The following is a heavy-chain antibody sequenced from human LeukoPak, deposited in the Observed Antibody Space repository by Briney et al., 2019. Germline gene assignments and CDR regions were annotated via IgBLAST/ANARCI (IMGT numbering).Heavy chain of an antibody. CDR1: GFTFSTHW. CDR2: INHGGNKI. CDR3: ARGPHYGSGSDFFVY. Sequence: GGSLRLSCVASGFTFSTHWRNWVRQAPGKGLEWVASINHGGNKIYYLDSVKGRFTISSDSATNSLHLQMDSLRVEDTAVYYCARGPHYGSGSDFFVYWGQGTLVTVSS. J-gene: IGHJ4*02. V-gene: IGHV3-7*01. D-gene: IGHD3-10*01.